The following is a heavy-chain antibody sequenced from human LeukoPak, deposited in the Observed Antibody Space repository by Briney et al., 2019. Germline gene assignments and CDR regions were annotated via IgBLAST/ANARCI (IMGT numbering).Heavy chain of an antibody. D-gene: IGHD5-12*01. CDR1: GFTFSSYW. Sequence: SGGSLRLSCAASGFTFSSYWMHWVRQAPGKGLVWVSRVNSDGTGTTYADSVEGRFTIPRDNAKNTLVLQMNSLRAEDTAIYYCIRTLIVATSPYMDVWGKGTTVTVSS. CDR3: IRTLIVATSPYMDV. CDR2: VNSDGTGT. V-gene: IGHV3-74*01. J-gene: IGHJ6*03.